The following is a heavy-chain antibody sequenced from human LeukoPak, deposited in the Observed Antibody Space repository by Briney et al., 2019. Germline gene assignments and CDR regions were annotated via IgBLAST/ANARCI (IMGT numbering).Heavy chain of an antibody. CDR2: IVVGSGNT. D-gene: IGHD3-16*01. CDR3: AAVGGGGRYAFDI. J-gene: IGHJ3*02. Sequence: ASVKVSCKASGFTFTSSAMQWVRQARGQRLEWIGWIVVGSGNTNYAQKFQERVTITRDMSTSTAYMELSSLRSEDTAVYYCAAVGGGGRYAFDIWGQGTMVTVSS. V-gene: IGHV1-58*02. CDR1: GFTFTSSA.